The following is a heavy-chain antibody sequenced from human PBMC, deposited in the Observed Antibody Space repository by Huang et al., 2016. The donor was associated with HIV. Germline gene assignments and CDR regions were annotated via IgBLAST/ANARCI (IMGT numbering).Heavy chain of an antibody. Sequence: QVQLQESGPGLVKPSQTLSLTCTVSGDSIGSGGHYWSWIRQPPGKGLEWIGFIYYRGGTYHNPSLKSRVTISVDTSKNQFSLKLSSVTAADTAVYFCSRALYYHGSGSYSDYWGRGTLVTVSS. CDR1: GDSIGSGGHY. CDR3: SRALYYHGSGSYSDY. J-gene: IGHJ4*02. D-gene: IGHD3-10*01. V-gene: IGHV4-30-4*08. CDR2: IYYRGGT.